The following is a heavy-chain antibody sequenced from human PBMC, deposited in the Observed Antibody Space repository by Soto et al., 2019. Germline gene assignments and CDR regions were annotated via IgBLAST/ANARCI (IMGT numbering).Heavy chain of an antibody. D-gene: IGHD5-18*01. CDR2: IYYSGST. J-gene: IGHJ4*02. V-gene: IGHV4-59*01. CDR3: ARVSSYGYYFDY. Sequence: SETLSLTCTVSGGSISSYYWSWIRQPPGKGLEWIGYIYYSGSTNYNPSLKSRVTISVDTSKNQFSLKLSSVTAADTSVNHCARVSSYGYYFDYWGQGTLVTVSS. CDR1: GGSISSYY.